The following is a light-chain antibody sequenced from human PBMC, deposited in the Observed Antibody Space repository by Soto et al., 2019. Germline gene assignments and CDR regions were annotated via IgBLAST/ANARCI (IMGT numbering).Light chain of an antibody. CDR2: DAS. J-gene: IGKJ5*01. Sequence: DIVMTQSPLSLPVTPGEPSSISFRSSQSVSSSYLAWYQQKPGQAPRLLIYDASVRATGTPARFSGSGSGTAFTLTISSLEPEDFALYYCQQRSTWPTFGQGTRLEI. CDR1: QSVSSSY. V-gene: IGKV3D-20*02. CDR3: QQRSTWPT.